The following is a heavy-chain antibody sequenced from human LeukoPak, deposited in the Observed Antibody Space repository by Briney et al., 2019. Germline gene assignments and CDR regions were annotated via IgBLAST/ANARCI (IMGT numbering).Heavy chain of an antibody. CDR3: ARQYYDFWSGFYTADYYFDY. CDR2: ISSKSHYI. D-gene: IGHD3-3*01. J-gene: IGHJ4*02. CDR1: GFTFSNFG. V-gene: IGHV3-21*01. Sequence: PGGSLRLSCAASGFTFSNFGMNWVRQAPGKGPEWVSSISSKSHYIYYADSVKGRFTISRDNAKNSLYLQMNNLRAEDSAVYYCARQYYDFWSGFYTADYYFDYWGQGTLVTVSS.